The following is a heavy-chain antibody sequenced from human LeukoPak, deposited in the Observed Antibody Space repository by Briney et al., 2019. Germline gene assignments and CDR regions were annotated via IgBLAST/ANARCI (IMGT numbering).Heavy chain of an antibody. CDR2: ITRDGYI. Sequence: GGSPGLPCAASGFAFGSFNLIGFRRAPGRGLEWVSSITRDGYIYYADSLKGRFSISRDNAKNSLYLQMISLRAEDTAVYYCARADYGDYGVDYWGQGTLVTVSS. J-gene: IGHJ4*02. D-gene: IGHD4-17*01. CDR1: GFAFGSFN. V-gene: IGHV3-21*01. CDR3: ARADYGDYGVDY.